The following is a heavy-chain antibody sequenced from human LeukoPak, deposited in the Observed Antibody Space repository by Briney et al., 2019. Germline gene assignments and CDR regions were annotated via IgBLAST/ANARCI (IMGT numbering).Heavy chain of an antibody. V-gene: IGHV4-59*01. CDR2: IYYSGST. D-gene: IGHD3-9*01. J-gene: IGHJ4*02. Sequence: SETLSLTCTVSGGSISSYYWSWIRQPPGKGLEWIGYIYYSGSTNYNPSLKSRVTISVDTSKNQYSLKLSSVTAADTAVYYCARHELRYFDWSTYYFDYWGQGTLVTVSS. CDR1: GGSISSYY. CDR3: ARHELRYFDWSTYYFDY.